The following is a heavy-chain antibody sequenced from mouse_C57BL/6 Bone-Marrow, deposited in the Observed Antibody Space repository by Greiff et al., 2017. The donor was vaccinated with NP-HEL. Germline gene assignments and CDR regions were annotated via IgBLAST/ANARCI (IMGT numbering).Heavy chain of an antibody. CDR2: INPNNGGT. CDR3: ARMDSSGYCWFAY. Sequence: VQLQQSGPELVKPGASVKISCKASGYTFTDYYMNWVKQSHGKSLEWIGDINPNNGGTSYNQKFKGKATLTVDKSSSTAYMELRSLTSEDSAVYYCARMDSSGYCWFAYWGQGTLVTVSA. D-gene: IGHD3-2*02. J-gene: IGHJ3*01. V-gene: IGHV1-26*01. CDR1: GYTFTDYY.